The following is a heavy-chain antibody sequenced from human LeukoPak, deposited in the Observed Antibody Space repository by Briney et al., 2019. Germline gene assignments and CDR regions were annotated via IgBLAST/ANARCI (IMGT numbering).Heavy chain of an antibody. CDR1: GGTFSSYA. V-gene: IGHV1-69*06. J-gene: IGHJ3*02. CDR3: ASSYGDYVFDAFDI. Sequence: GASVKVSCKASGGTFSSYAIIWVRQAPGQGLEWMGGIIPIFGTANYAQRFQGRVTITADKSTSTAYMELSSLRSEDTAVYYCASSYGDYVFDAFDIWGQGTMVTVSS. D-gene: IGHD4-17*01. CDR2: IIPIFGTA.